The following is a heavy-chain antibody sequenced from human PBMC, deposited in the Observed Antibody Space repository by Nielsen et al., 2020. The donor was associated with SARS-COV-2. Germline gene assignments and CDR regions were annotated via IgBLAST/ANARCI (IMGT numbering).Heavy chain of an antibody. CDR2: ISYDGSNK. Sequence: GESLKISCAASGFTFSSYAIHWIRQAPGKGLEWVAVISYDGSNKYYADSVKGRFTISRDNSKNTLYLQMNSLRAEDTAVYYCARDVLRSSWYGEKYYYYYYGMDVWGQGTTVTVSS. CDR1: GFTFSSYA. D-gene: IGHD6-13*01. CDR3: ARDVLRSSWYGEKYYYYYYGMDV. V-gene: IGHV3-30-3*01. J-gene: IGHJ6*02.